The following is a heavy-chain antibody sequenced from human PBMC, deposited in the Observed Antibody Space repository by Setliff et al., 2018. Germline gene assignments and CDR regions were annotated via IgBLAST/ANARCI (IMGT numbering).Heavy chain of an antibody. Sequence: PGGSLRLSCEASGFTFSHYPMHWVRQAPGKGLEWVAVIWDDGGNKYHADSVKGRFTISRDDVSNSLYLQMSSLRAEDTAVYYCGALSGLRGYTYGFVNFWGQGTLVTVSS. V-gene: IGHV3-33*08. CDR2: IWDDGGNK. CDR3: GALSGLRGYTYGFVNF. J-gene: IGHJ4*02. CDR1: GFTFSHYP. D-gene: IGHD5-18*01.